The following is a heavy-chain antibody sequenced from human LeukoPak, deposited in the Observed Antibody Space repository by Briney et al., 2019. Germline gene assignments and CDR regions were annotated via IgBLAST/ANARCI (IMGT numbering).Heavy chain of an antibody. V-gene: IGHV3-7*03. CDR2: INHNGNVN. CDR3: ARGGGLDV. CDR1: GFTFSSYA. Sequence: GGSLRLSCAASGFTFSSYAMSWARQAPGKGLEWVASINHNGNVNYCVDSVKGRFTISRDNAKNSLYLQMSNLRAEDTAVYFCARGGGLDVWGQGATVTVSS. D-gene: IGHD3-16*01. J-gene: IGHJ6*02.